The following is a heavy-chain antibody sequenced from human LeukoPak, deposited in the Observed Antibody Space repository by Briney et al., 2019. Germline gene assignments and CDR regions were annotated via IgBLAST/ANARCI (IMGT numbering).Heavy chain of an antibody. J-gene: IGHJ5*02. CDR1: GGSISNSFYY. CDR3: ARGGYYGSGNDFRFDP. D-gene: IGHD3-10*01. V-gene: IGHV4-39*07. CDR2: INYSGST. Sequence: SETLSLTCTVSGGSISNSFYYWGWIRQPPGKGLEWIGSINYSGSTNYKPSLKSRVTISVDTSKNQFSLKLSSVTAADTAVYYCARGGYYGSGNDFRFDPWGQGTLVTVSS.